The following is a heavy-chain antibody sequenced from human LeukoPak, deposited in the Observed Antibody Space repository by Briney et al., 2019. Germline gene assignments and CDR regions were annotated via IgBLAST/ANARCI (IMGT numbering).Heavy chain of an antibody. V-gene: IGHV3-30-3*01. CDR2: ISYDGSNK. CDR3: ARPDLGELSLRFDY. J-gene: IGHJ4*02. Sequence: GGSLRLSCAASGFTFSSYAMHWVRQAPGKGLEWVAVISYDGSNKYYADSVKGRFTISRDNSKNTLCLQMNSLRAEDTAVYYCARPDLGELSLRFDYWGQGTLVTVSS. D-gene: IGHD3-16*02. CDR1: GFTFSSYA.